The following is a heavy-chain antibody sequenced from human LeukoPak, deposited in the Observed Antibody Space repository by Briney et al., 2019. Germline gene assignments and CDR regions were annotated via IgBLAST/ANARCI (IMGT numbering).Heavy chain of an antibody. CDR2: ISGSGGST. D-gene: IGHD5-12*01. V-gene: IGHV3-23*01. CDR3: VKEGVATTNYYYYGMDV. Sequence: GGSLRLSCAASGFTFSSYAMSWVRQAPGKGLEWVSAISGSGGSTYYADSVKGRFTISRDNSKNTLYLQMNSLRAEDTAVYYCVKEGVATTNYYYYGMDVWGQGTTVTVSS. J-gene: IGHJ6*02. CDR1: GFTFSSYA.